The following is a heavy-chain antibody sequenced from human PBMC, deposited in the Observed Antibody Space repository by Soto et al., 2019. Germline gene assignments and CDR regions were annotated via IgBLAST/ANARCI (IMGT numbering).Heavy chain of an antibody. CDR2: IWYDGSNK. Sequence: QVQLVEAGGGVVQPGRSVRLSCAASGFTFSSYGMHWVRQAPGKGLVWVAVIWYDGSNKYYADSVKGRFTISRDNSKNTLYLQMNSLRAEDTAVYYCARDRCTNGVCFSFDYWGQGTLVTVSS. CDR1: GFTFSSYG. V-gene: IGHV3-33*01. D-gene: IGHD2-8*01. CDR3: ARDRCTNGVCFSFDY. J-gene: IGHJ4*02.